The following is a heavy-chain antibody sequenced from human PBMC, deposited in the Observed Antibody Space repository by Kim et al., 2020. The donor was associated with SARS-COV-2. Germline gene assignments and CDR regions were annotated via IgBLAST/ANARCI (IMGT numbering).Heavy chain of an antibody. D-gene: IGHD6-19*01. V-gene: IGHV3-30*04. CDR1: GFTFSSHA. CDR3: ARVSQSGWASGYFDY. CDR2: ISYDGSSK. J-gene: IGHJ4*02. Sequence: GGSLRLSCAASGFTFSSHAMHWLRQSLGKGLEWVAVISYDGSSKNYADSVKGRFTVSRDNSKNTLYLQMNSLRTQDTAVYHCARVSQSGWASGYFDYWGQGTPVTVSS.